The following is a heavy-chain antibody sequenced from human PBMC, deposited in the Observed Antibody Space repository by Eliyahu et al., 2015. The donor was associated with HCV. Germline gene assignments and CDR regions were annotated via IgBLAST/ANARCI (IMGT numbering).Heavy chain of an antibody. V-gene: IGHV3-49*04. Sequence: EVQLVESGGGLVQPGRSLRLSCTASGFTFGDYAMSWVRQAPGKGLEGVGFIRSKAYGGTTEYAASVKGRFTISRDDSKSIAYLQMNSLKTEDTAVYYCTRGRYYGSGSRPRHYYYGMDVWGQGTTVTVSS. J-gene: IGHJ6*02. CDR2: IRSKAYGGTT. CDR1: GFTFGDYA. CDR3: TRGRYYGSGSRPRHYYYGMDV. D-gene: IGHD3-10*01.